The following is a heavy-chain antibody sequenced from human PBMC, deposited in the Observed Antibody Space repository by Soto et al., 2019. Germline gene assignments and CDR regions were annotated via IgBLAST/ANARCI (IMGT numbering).Heavy chain of an antibody. D-gene: IGHD2-15*01. CDR1: GGSISSSSYY. CDR3: ARHTPAISISDH. Sequence: PSETLSLTCTVSGGSISSSSYYWGWIRQPPGKGLKWIGSIYYSGSTYYNPSLKSRVTISVDTSKNQFSLKLSSVTAADTAVYYCARHTPAISISDHWGQGTLVTVS. J-gene: IGHJ4*02. CDR2: IYYSGST. V-gene: IGHV4-39*01.